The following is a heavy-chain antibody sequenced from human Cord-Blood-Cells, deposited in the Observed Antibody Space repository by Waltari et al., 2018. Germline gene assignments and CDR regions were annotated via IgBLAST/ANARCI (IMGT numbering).Heavy chain of an antibody. D-gene: IGHD3-3*01. J-gene: IGHJ3*02. CDR3: ARGLLRFLEWNDAFDI. V-gene: IGHV1-8*03. Sequence: QVQLVQSGAEVKKPGASVKVSCKAAGYTFTSYDINWVRQATGQGLEWMGWMNPNSGNTGYAQKFQGRVTITRNTSISTAYMELSSLRSEDTAVYYCARGLLRFLEWNDAFDIWGQGTMVTVSS. CDR1: GYTFTSYD. CDR2: MNPNSGNT.